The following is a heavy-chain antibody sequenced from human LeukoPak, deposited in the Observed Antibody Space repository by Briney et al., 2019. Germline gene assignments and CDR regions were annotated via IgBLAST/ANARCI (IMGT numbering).Heavy chain of an antibody. J-gene: IGHJ5*02. CDR1: GFTFSTSW. D-gene: IGHD3-10*01. Sequence: GDSLRISCETSGFTFSTSWIGWVRQLPGAGLEWVGAIYPDDSDTRYSPSFQGQVRISADKSARTAYLEWASLKASDTATYYCARQRAASGSIKWLNPWGQGTLVTVSS. CDR2: IYPDDSDT. V-gene: IGHV5-51*01. CDR3: ARQRAASGSIKWLNP.